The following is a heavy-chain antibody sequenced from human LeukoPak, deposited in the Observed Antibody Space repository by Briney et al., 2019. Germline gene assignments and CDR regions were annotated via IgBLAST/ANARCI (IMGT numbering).Heavy chain of an antibody. D-gene: IGHD1-26*01. CDR1: GYTLTELS. CDR2: FDPEDGET. Sequence: ASVKVSCKVSGYTLTELSMHWVRQAPGKGLEWMGGFDPEDGETIYAQKFQGRVTMTEDTSTDTAYMELSSLRSEDTAVYYCATAQRGWELPLYYFDYWGQGTLVTVSS. CDR3: ATAQRGWELPLYYFDY. V-gene: IGHV1-24*01. J-gene: IGHJ4*02.